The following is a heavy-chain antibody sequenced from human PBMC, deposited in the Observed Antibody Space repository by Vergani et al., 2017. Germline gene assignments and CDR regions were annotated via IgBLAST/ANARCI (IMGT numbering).Heavy chain of an antibody. D-gene: IGHD2-15*01. CDR2: ISWNGGST. Sequence: EVQLVESGGVVVQPGWSLRLSCAASGFTFDDYTMHWVRQAPGKGLEWVSLISWNGGSTYYADSVKGRFTISRDNSKNSLYLQMNRLRPEDTAVYYCATERAAYCRDASCYDFFEYWGQGPLVTVDS. CDR3: ATERAAYCRDASCYDFFEY. CDR1: GFTFDDYT. V-gene: IGHV3-43*01. J-gene: IGHJ4*02.